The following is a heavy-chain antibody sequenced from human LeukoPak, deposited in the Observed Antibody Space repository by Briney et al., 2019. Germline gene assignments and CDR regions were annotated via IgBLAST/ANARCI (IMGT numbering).Heavy chain of an antibody. D-gene: IGHD5-12*01. V-gene: IGHV4-38-2*02. Sequence: SETLSLTCTVSGYSISSGYYWGWIRQPPGKGLEWIGSIYHSGSTYYNPSLKSRVTISVDTSKNQFSLKLSSVTAADTAVYYCARGVSGYDLDYWGQGTLVTVSS. CDR3: ARGVSGYDLDY. J-gene: IGHJ4*02. CDR1: GYSISSGYY. CDR2: IYHSGST.